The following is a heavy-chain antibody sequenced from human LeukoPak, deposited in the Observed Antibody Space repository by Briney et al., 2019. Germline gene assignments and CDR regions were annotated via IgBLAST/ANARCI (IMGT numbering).Heavy chain of an antibody. CDR1: GFTFSSYA. CDR2: ISGSGGST. D-gene: IGHD6-13*01. V-gene: IGHV3-23*01. CDR3: AKDIFGSSWYYYYGMDV. J-gene: IGHJ6*04. Sequence: PGGSLRPSCAASGFTFSSYAMSWVRQAPGKGLEWVSAISGSGGSTYYADSVKGRFTISRDNSKNTLYLQMNSLRAEDTAVYYCAKDIFGSSWYYYYGMDVWGKGTTVTVSS.